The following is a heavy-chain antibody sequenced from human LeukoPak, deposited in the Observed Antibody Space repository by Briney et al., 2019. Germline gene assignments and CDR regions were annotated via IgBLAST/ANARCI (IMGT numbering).Heavy chain of an antibody. J-gene: IGHJ4*02. CDR3: ARRAGALYYYDTSGPFDY. CDR1: GFSVSNNY. Sequence: GGSLRLSCAASGFSVSNNYMSWVRQAPGERLEWVSVIYTGGSTFYADSVRGRFTISRDNSKNTLYLQMNSLRVEDTAVYYCARRAGALYYYDTSGPFDYWGRGTLVTVSS. CDR2: IYTGGST. D-gene: IGHD3-22*01. V-gene: IGHV3-53*01.